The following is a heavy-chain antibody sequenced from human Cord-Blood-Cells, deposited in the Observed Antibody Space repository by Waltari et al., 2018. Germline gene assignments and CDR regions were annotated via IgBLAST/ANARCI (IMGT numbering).Heavy chain of an antibody. Sequence: QLQLQESCPGLVKPSETLSLTCTVSGGSISSSSYYWGWIRQPPGKGLEWIGSIYYSGSTYYNPSLKSRVTISVDTSKNQFSLKLSSVTAADTAVYYCATLSSGWYYFDYWGQGTLVTVSS. D-gene: IGHD6-19*01. CDR3: ATLSSGWYYFDY. V-gene: IGHV4-39*01. CDR2: IYYSGST. CDR1: GGSISSSSYY. J-gene: IGHJ4*02.